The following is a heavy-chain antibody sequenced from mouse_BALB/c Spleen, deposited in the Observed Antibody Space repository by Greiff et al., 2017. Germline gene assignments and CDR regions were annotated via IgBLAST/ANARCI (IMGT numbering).Heavy chain of an antibody. D-gene: IGHD1-1*01. CDR2: ISYSGST. J-gene: IGHJ2*01. Sequence: VQLKQSGPSLVKPSQTLSLSCSVTGYSFTSGYWNWVRKFPGNKLEYMGYISYSGSTYYNPSLKSRISIIRDTSKNQYYLQLNSVTTEDTATYDCAREEFSTSRYFDYWGQGTTLTVSS. V-gene: IGHV3-8*02. CDR3: AREEFSTSRYFDY. CDR1: GYSFTSGY.